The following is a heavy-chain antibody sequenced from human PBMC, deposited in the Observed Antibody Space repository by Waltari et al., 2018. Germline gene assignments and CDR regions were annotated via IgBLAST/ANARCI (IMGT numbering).Heavy chain of an antibody. V-gene: IGHV3-11*01. CDR2: NSRIGEDI. CDR1: GFDFSEAY. CDR3: AREARELDF. J-gene: IGHJ4*02. Sequence: QVQLVESGGGLVKPGGSLRLSCVASGFDFSEAYMTWIRQAPGNGLEYLSYNSRIGEDIIYADSVNGRFTISRDNTKNSLYLQMNSLRAEDTAIYYCAREARELDFWGQGTLVTVSS.